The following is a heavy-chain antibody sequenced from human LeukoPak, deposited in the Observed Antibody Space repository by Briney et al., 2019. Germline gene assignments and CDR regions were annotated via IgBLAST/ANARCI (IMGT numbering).Heavy chain of an antibody. D-gene: IGHD1-26*01. CDR1: GGTFSSYA. CDR3: ASGPYSGSYFEDY. J-gene: IGHJ4*02. V-gene: IGHV1-69*13. CDR2: IIPIFGTA. Sequence: GASVKVSCKASGGTFSSYAISWVRQAPGQGLEWMGGIIPIFGTANYAQKFQGRVTITADESTSTAYMELSSLRSEDAAVYYCASGPYSGSYFEDYWGQGTLVTVSS.